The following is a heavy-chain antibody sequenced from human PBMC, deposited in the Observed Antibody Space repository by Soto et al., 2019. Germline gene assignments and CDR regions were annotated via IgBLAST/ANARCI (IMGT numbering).Heavy chain of an antibody. D-gene: IGHD2-15*01. CDR1: GFTFRSYA. Sequence: LRLSCAASGFTFRSYAMSWVRQAAGKGLEWGSAISGSGGSTYYADSVKGRFTISRDNSKNTLYLQMNSLRAEDTAVYYCAKDLLGYCSGGSCRGGYYYYYGMEVWGQGTTGTVSS. V-gene: IGHV3-23*01. CDR2: ISGSGGST. J-gene: IGHJ6*02. CDR3: AKDLLGYCSGGSCRGGYYYYYGMEV.